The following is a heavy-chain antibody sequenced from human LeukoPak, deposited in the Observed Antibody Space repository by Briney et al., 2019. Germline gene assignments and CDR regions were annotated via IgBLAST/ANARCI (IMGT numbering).Heavy chain of an antibody. Sequence: GGSLRLSCVASGFNFNNYDLHRVRQAPGKGLEWVAFIKFHGHETFYTDSVEGRFTFSRDNSRNTVYLQMNSLRSEDTAVYYCAREAPICRNADCRTGFDYWGQGTLVAVSS. J-gene: IGHJ4*02. CDR1: GFNFNNYD. CDR2: IKFHGHET. D-gene: IGHD1-1*01. CDR3: AREAPICRNADCRTGFDY. V-gene: IGHV3-30*02.